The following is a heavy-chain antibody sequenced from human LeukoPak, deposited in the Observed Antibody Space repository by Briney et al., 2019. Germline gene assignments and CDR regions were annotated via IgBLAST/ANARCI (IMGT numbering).Heavy chain of an antibody. Sequence: GSLRLSCAASGFTVSSNYMSWVRQAPGKGLEWVSVIYSGGSTYYADSVKGRFTISRDNSKNTLYLQMNSLRAEDTAVYYCARDIPMTTESYWGQGTLVTVSS. J-gene: IGHJ4*02. V-gene: IGHV3-66*01. CDR1: GFTVSSNY. CDR2: IYSGGST. CDR3: ARDIPMTTESY. D-gene: IGHD4-17*01.